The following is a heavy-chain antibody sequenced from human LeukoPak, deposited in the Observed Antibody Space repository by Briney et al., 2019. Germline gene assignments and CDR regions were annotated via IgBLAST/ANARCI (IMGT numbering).Heavy chain of an antibody. J-gene: IGHJ5*02. Sequence: GSSVKVSCKASGGTFSSYAISWVRQVPGQGLKWMGGIIPIFGTANYAQKFQGRVTITADESTSTAYMELSSLRSEDTAVYYCARGSLFCSSTSCYSNWFDPWGQGTLVTVSS. V-gene: IGHV1-69*01. CDR3: ARGSLFCSSTSCYSNWFDP. CDR1: GGTFSSYA. CDR2: IIPIFGTA. D-gene: IGHD2-2*01.